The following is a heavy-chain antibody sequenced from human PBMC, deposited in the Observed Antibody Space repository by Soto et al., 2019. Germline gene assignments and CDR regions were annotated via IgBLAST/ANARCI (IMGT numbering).Heavy chain of an antibody. J-gene: IGHJ3*02. Sequence: LSPTCTFSGGSISSGGYYWSWIRQHPGKGLEWIGYIYYSGSTYYNPSLKSRVTISVDTSKNQFSLKLSSVTAADTAVYYCARAPGVTDAFDIWGQGTMVTV. V-gene: IGHV4-31*03. CDR1: GGSISSGGYY. CDR3: ARAPGVTDAFDI. D-gene: IGHD5-18*01. CDR2: IYYSGST.